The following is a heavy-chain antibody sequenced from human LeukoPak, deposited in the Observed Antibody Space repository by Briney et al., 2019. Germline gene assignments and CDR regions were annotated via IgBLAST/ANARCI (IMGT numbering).Heavy chain of an antibody. CDR1: GFTFSHYW. V-gene: IGHV3-74*01. CDR2: INSDGSST. CDR3: ARGGPGGSYLDY. D-gene: IGHD1-26*01. Sequence: TGGSLRLSCGASGFTFSHYWIHWIRQAPGKGLVWVSRINSDGSSTVYADSVKGRFTISGDNAKNTVYLQMTSLTDEDTAVYYCARGGPGGSYLDYWGQEALVTVSS. J-gene: IGHJ4*02.